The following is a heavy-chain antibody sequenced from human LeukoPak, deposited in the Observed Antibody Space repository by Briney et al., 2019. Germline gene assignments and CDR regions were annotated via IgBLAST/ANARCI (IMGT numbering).Heavy chain of an antibody. CDR3: AKGYSSSWYWAFDI. V-gene: IGHV3-11*04. CDR2: ISSSGSTI. Sequence: PGGSLRLSCAASGFTFSDYHMSWIRQAPGKGLEWVSYISSSGSTIYYADSVKGRFTISRDNAKNSLYLQMNSLRAEDTAVYYCAKGYSSSWYWAFDIWGQGTMVTVSS. J-gene: IGHJ3*02. CDR1: GFTFSDYH. D-gene: IGHD6-13*01.